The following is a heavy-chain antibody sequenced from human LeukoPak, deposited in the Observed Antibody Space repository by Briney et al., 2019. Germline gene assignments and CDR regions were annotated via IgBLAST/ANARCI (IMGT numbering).Heavy chain of an antibody. Sequence: SSETLSLTCTVSGDSIISGFYYWGWIRQPPGKGLEWIGSIYYGGLTYYNPSLKSRLTISVDTSKNQLSLNLTSVTAADTAVYCCAHSYCGADCYWSAWGQGTLVTVSS. CDR1: GDSIISGFYY. CDR3: AHSYCGADCYWSA. J-gene: IGHJ5*02. CDR2: IYYGGLT. D-gene: IGHD2-21*02. V-gene: IGHV4-39*01.